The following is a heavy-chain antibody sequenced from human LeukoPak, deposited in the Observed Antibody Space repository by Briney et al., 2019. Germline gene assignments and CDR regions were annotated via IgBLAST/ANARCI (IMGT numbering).Heavy chain of an antibody. D-gene: IGHD1-1*01. V-gene: IGHV4-34*01. J-gene: IGHJ4*02. CDR2: INHSGST. CDR3: ARGNGDY. CDR1: GGSFSGYY. Sequence: PSETPSLTCAVYGGSFSGYYWSWIRQPPGKGLEWIGEINHSGSTNYNPSLKSRVTISVDTSKNQFSLKLSSVTAADTAVYYCARGNGDYWGQGTLVTVSS.